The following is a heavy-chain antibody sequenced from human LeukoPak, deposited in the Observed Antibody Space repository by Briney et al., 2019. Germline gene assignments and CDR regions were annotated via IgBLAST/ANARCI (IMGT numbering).Heavy chain of an antibody. CDR2: IYPGDSDM. D-gene: IGHD1-26*01. V-gene: IGHV5-51*01. J-gene: IGHJ4*02. CDR3: ARQRGSYYSSIDF. CDR1: GYSFTSYW. Sequence: GESLKISCKGSGYSFTSYWIGWVRQMPGKGLEWMGIIYPGDSDMRYSPSFQGQVTISADKSISTAYLQWNSLKASDTAMYYCARQRGSYYSSIDFWGQGTLVTVSS.